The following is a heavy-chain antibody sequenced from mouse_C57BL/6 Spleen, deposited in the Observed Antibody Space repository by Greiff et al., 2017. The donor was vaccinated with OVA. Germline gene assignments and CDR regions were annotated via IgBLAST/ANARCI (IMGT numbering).Heavy chain of an antibody. J-gene: IGHJ1*03. V-gene: IGHV3-6*01. CDR2: ISYDGSN. CDR1: GYSITSGYY. Sequence: QLQESGPGLVKPSQSLSLTCSVTGYSITSGYYWNWIRQFPGNKLEWMGYISYDGSNNYNPSLKNRISITRDTSKNQFFLKLNSVTTEDTATYYCAREGYGNYWYFDVWGTGTTVTVSS. CDR3: AREGYGNYWYFDV. D-gene: IGHD2-1*01.